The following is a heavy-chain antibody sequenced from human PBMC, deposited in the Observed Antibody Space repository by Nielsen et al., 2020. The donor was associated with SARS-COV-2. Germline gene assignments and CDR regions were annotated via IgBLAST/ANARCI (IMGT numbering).Heavy chain of an antibody. J-gene: IGHJ4*02. V-gene: IGHV3-11*01. D-gene: IGHD3-10*01. Sequence: GESLKISCAASGFTFSDYYMSWIRQAPGKGLEWVSYISSSGSTIYYADSVKGRFTISRDNAKNSLYLQMNSLRAEDTAVYYCARVGGSGSYYNSDDYWGQGTLVTVSS. CDR2: ISSSGSTI. CDR1: GFTFSDYY. CDR3: ARVGGSGSYYNSDDY.